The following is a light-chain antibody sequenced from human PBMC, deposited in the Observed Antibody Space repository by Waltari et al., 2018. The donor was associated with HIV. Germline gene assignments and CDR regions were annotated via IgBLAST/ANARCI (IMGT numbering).Light chain of an antibody. Sequence: QSVLTQPPSASGTPGQRVTISCSGSSSNIGINYIYWYQQLPGTAPKLLIFRNYRRPSVVPDRCSGSKAGTSASLAIRGLRSEDEADYYCAAWDDSLSGVVFGEGTKLTVL. V-gene: IGLV1-47*01. CDR3: AAWDDSLSGVV. J-gene: IGLJ3*02. CDR2: RNY. CDR1: SSNIGINY.